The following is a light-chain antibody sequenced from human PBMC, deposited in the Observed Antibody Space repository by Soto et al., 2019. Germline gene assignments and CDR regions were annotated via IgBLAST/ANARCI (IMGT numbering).Light chain of an antibody. J-gene: IGLJ3*02. CDR3: CSYAGISTNWM. V-gene: IGLV2-23*01. Sequence: QSALTQPASVSGSPGQSITISCTGTSSDIGSYNLVSWYQQHPDKVPKLMIYDGSKRHSGISNRFSGSKSGNTASLTISGLQAEDEADYYCCSYAGISTNWMFGGGTKLTVL. CDR2: DGS. CDR1: SSDIGSYNL.